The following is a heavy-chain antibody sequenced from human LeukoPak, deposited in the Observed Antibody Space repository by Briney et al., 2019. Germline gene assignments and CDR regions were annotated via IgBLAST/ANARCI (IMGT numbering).Heavy chain of an antibody. Sequence: GGSLRLSCAASGFTVTTNYMTWVRQAPGKGLEWVSIIYSGGYTDYADSVKGRFTISRDNSKNTLDLQMNSLRAEDTAVYYCARRLEYSGSKGVFDHWGQGTLVTVSS. CDR3: ARRLEYSGSKGVFDH. CDR2: IYSGGYT. V-gene: IGHV3-66*01. D-gene: IGHD1-26*01. CDR1: GFTVTTNY. J-gene: IGHJ4*02.